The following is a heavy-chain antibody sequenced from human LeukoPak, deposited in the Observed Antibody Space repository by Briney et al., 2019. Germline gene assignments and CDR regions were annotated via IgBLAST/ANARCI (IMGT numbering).Heavy chain of an antibody. D-gene: IGHD5-18*01. J-gene: IGHJ4*02. CDR1: GGSFSGYY. Sequence: SETLSLTCAVYGGSFSGYYWSWIRQPPGKGLEWIGEINHSGSTNYNPSLKSRVTISVDTSKNQFSLKLSSVTAADTAVYYCARLTRGYSYGSGYFDYWGQGTLVTVSS. CDR2: INHSGST. V-gene: IGHV4-34*01. CDR3: ARLTRGYSYGSGYFDY.